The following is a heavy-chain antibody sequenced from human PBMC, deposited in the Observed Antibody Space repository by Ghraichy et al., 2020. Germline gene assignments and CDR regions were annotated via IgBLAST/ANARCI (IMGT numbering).Heavy chain of an antibody. CDR3: ARDVFSSSYTFDY. CDR1: GFTVTNYY. D-gene: IGHD6-6*01. J-gene: IGHJ4*02. Sequence: GALNISCAVSGFTVTNYYMSWVRQAPGKGLEWVSVIYSGGNTIYADSVKDRFTISRDDSKNTLYLQMNRLTAEDTAVYYCARDVFSSSYTFDYWGQGALVTVSS. CDR2: IYSGGNT. V-gene: IGHV3-66*01.